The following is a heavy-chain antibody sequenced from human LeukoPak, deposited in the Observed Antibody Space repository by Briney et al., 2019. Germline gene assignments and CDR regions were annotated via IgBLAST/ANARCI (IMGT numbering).Heavy chain of an antibody. V-gene: IGHV3-33*06. D-gene: IGHD3-10*01. CDR1: GFTFSKYG. J-gene: IGHJ6*03. CDR3: AKDGGGFGEIYYMDV. Sequence: GGSLRLSCEASGFTFSKYGMHWVRQAPGKGLEWVAVIWYDGSNKYYADSVKGRFTISRDNSKNTLYLQMSSLRTEDTAVYYCAKDGGGFGEIYYMDVWGKGTTVTVSS. CDR2: IWYDGSNK.